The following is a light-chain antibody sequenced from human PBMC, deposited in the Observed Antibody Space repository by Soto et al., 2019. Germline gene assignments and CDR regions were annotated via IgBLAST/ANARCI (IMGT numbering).Light chain of an antibody. CDR3: QQRNNWPPIP. V-gene: IGKV3-11*01. Sequence: EIVLTQSPGTLSLYPGERATLSCRASQSVSSSYLAWYQQKPGQAPRLLIYDASNRATGIPARFSGSGSGTDFTLTISGLEPEDFAFYYCQQRNNWPPIPFGQGTLLAIK. CDR2: DAS. CDR1: QSVSSSY. J-gene: IGKJ5*01.